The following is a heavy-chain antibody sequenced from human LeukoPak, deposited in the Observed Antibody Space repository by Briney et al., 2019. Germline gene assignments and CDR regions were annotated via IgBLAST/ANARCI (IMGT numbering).Heavy chain of an antibody. D-gene: IGHD3-22*01. Sequence: GESLKISRKGSGYSFTSYWLGWVRQRPRKGLEWMGIIYAGCSDTRYSPSFQGQVTISADKSISTAYLQWSSLKASDTAMYYCARLDSSGYYYFDYWGQGTLVTVAS. V-gene: IGHV5-51*01. CDR2: IYAGCSDT. CDR1: GYSFTSYW. J-gene: IGHJ4*02. CDR3: ARLDSSGYYYFDY.